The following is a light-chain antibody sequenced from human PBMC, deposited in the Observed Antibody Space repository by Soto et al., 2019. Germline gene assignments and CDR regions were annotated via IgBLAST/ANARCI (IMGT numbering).Light chain of an antibody. CDR2: WAS. CDR3: EQYYSTPLT. J-gene: IGKJ4*01. Sequence: DIVMTQSPDSLAVSLGERATINCKSSQSVLYSSHNKNYFAWYQQKPGQPPKLLIYWASTRESGVPDRFSGSGSGTDFTLTISSLQAEDVAVYYCEQYYSTPLTFGGGTKVESK. CDR1: QSVLYSSHNKNY. V-gene: IGKV4-1*01.